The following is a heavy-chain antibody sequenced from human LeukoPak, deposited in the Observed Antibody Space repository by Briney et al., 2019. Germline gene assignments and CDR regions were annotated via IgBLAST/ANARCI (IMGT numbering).Heavy chain of an antibody. CDR1: GFTFGDYA. J-gene: IGHJ4*02. CDR3: TRGTASSGWYGYYFDY. CDR2: IRSKAYGGTT. D-gene: IGHD6-19*01. Sequence: NPGGSLRLSCTASGFTFGDYAMSWFRQAPGKGLEGVGFIRSKAYGGTTEYAASVKGRFTISRDDSKSIAYLRMNSLKTEDTAVYYCTRGTASSGWYGYYFDYWGQGTLVTVSS. V-gene: IGHV3-49*05.